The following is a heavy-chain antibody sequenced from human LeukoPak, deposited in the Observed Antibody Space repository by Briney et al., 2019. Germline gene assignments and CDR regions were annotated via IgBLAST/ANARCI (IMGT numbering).Heavy chain of an antibody. CDR3: AKFGIRGCSSSTRCYTSFFYYGMDV. CDR1: GYSFQVYW. J-gene: IGHJ6*02. CDR2: IFLHDSAT. V-gene: IGHV5-51*01. D-gene: IGHD2-2*02. Sequence: GESLTISGMGSGYSFQVYWIGWVRQMPGKGRELMGRIFLHDSATKYSPALEGQVNIPVDQSISTPHVQWGSLRVSDTAIYYCAKFGIRGCSSSTRCYTSFFYYGMDVWGQGTTVTVSS.